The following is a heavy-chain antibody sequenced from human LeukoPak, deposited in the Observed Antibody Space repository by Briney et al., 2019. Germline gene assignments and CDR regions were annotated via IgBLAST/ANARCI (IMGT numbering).Heavy chain of an antibody. CDR1: GYTFTSYG. D-gene: IGHD2-2*01. CDR2: INPYNGNT. CDR3: VRDHCSSTSCYYDNWFDP. V-gene: IGHV1-18*01. Sequence: ASVKVSCKASGYTFTSYGISWVRQASGQGPEWMGWINPYNGNTNYAQEFQDRVTMTTDTSTSTAYMELRSLRSDDTAVYYCVRDHCSSTSCYYDNWFDPWGQGALVTVSS. J-gene: IGHJ5*02.